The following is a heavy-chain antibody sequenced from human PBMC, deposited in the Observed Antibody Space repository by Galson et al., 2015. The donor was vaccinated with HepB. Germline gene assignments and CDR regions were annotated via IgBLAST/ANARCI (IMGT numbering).Heavy chain of an antibody. Sequence: SLRLSCAASGFTFSSYAMSWVRQAPGKGLEWVSAISGSGGSTYYADSVKGRFTISRDNSKNTLYLQMNSLRAEDTAVYYCAKDWSEGGPYSSGWFDYWGQGTLVTVSS. V-gene: IGHV3-23*01. CDR3: AKDWSEGGPYSSGWFDY. D-gene: IGHD6-19*01. J-gene: IGHJ4*02. CDR1: GFTFSSYA. CDR2: ISGSGGST.